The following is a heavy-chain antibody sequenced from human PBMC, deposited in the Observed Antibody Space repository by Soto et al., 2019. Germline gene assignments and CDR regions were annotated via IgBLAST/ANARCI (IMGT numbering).Heavy chain of an antibody. Sequence: QEQLVQSGAEVKKPGASVKVSCKASGYTFSGYYIHWLRQAPGQGLEWMGWIIPIFGTANYAQKFQGRVTITADESTSTAYMELSSLRSEDTAVYYCARVVLMVYAAYGMDVWGQGTTVTVSS. CDR2: IIPIFGTA. CDR3: ARVVLMVYAAYGMDV. J-gene: IGHJ6*02. D-gene: IGHD2-8*01. CDR1: GYTFSGYY. V-gene: IGHV1-69*01.